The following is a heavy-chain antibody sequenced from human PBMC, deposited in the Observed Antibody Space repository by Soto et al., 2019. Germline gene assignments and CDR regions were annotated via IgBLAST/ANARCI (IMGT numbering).Heavy chain of an antibody. D-gene: IGHD2-15*01. Sequence: GESLKIPCKASGYIFIDYWIGWVRQMPGKGLEWMGIVYPRDSDTRYSPSFRAQVTISADRSTGTAFLQWRSLKASDTALYYCPCPTLPGYSSHSNSWAQATLLTVSS. CDR2: VYPRDSDT. CDR3: PCPTLPGYSSHSNS. CDR1: GYIFIDYW. V-gene: IGHV5-51*01. J-gene: IGHJ5*02.